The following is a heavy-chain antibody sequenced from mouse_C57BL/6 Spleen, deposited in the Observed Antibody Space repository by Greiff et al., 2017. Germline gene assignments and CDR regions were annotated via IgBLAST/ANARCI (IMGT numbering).Heavy chain of an antibody. D-gene: IGHD1-1*01. CDR3: TRPSSSYAMDY. V-gene: IGHV5-9-1*02. J-gene: IGHJ4*01. Sequence: EVQGVESGEGLVKPGGSLKLSCAASGFTFSSYAMSWVRQTPEKRLEWVAYISSGGDYIYYADTVKGRFTISRDNARKTLYLQMSSLKSEDTAMYYCTRPSSSYAMDYWGQGTSVTVSS. CDR1: GFTFSSYA. CDR2: ISSGGDYI.